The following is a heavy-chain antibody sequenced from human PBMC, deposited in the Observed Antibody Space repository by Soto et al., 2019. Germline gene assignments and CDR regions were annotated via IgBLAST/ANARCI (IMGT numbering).Heavy chain of an antibody. D-gene: IGHD6-13*01. CDR2: ITNDGSNT. CDR3: VRDNAATSDLFDR. CDR1: GFTFSSFW. V-gene: IGHV3-74*01. Sequence: PGGSLRLSCAASGFTFSSFWMHWVRHDPGKGLVWVSHITNDGSNTYYADSVKGRFTISRDNAKNTLYLQMNSLRAEDTAIYYCVRDNAATSDLFDRWGQGTLVTVSS. J-gene: IGHJ4*02.